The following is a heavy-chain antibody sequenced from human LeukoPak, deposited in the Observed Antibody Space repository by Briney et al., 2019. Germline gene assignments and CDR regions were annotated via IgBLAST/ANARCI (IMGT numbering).Heavy chain of an antibody. CDR1: GFTFKNYA. CDR3: AKDLPDSRESLTGHWFDP. D-gene: IGHD3-10*01. Sequence: GGSLRLSCAAAGFTFKNYAMSWVRQAPGKGLEWVSAITGGGDSTYYADSVKGRFTISRDKSKNTLYLQMNSLRAEDTAVYYCAKDLPDSRESLTGHWFDPWGQGTLVTVSS. CDR2: ITGGGDST. V-gene: IGHV3-23*01. J-gene: IGHJ5*02.